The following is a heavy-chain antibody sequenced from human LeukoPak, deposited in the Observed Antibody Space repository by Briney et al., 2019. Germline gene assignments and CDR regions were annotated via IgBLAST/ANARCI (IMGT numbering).Heavy chain of an antibody. CDR2: ISSSSGYI. CDR3: ARDERGAARPY. D-gene: IGHD6-6*01. Sequence: PGGSLRLSCAASGFTFSSYSMNWVRQAPGKGLEWVSSISSSSGYIYYADSVKGRFTISRDNAKNSLYLQMSSLRAEDTAVYYCARDERGAARPYWGQGTLVTVSS. CDR1: GFTFSSYS. V-gene: IGHV3-21*01. J-gene: IGHJ4*02.